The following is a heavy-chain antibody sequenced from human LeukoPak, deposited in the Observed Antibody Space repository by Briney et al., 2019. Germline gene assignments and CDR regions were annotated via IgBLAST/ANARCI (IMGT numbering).Heavy chain of an antibody. D-gene: IGHD1-26*01. CDR1: GFSVSSNY. V-gene: IGHV3-7*03. J-gene: IGHJ4*02. Sequence: GGSLRLSCTASGFSVSSNYMSWVRQAPGKGLEWVANIKQDGSEKYYVDSVKGRFTISRDNAKNSLYLQMNSLRAEDTAVYYCARDTRSGSYDYWGQGTLVTVSS. CDR2: IKQDGSEK. CDR3: ARDTRSGSYDY.